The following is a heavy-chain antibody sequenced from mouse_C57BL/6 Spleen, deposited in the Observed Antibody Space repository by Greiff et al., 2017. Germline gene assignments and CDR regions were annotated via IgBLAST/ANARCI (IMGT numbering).Heavy chain of an antibody. J-gene: IGHJ2*01. Sequence: VQLKESGPGLVQPSQSLSITCTVSGFSLTSYGVHWVRQSPGKGLEWLGVIWSGGSTDYNAAFISRLSISKDNSKSQVFFKRNSLQADDTAIYYCARWREASYFDYWGQGTTLTVSS. CDR2: IWSGGST. CDR3: ARWREASYFDY. V-gene: IGHV2-2*01. CDR1: GFSLTSYG.